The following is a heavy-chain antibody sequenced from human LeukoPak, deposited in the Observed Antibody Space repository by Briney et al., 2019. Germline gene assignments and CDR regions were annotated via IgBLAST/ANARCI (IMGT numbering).Heavy chain of an antibody. D-gene: IGHD6-19*01. CDR1: GFAFSRYD. CDR2: IGTAGDT. J-gene: IGHJ4*02. V-gene: IGHV3-13*01. Sequence: GGSLRLSCAASGFAFSRYDMHWVRQATGKGLEWVSGIGTAGDTYYAGSVKGRFTISRENAKNSLYLQMNSLTAGDTAVYYCAGAGSETQWRAFDFWGQGALVTVFS. CDR3: AGAGSETQWRAFDF.